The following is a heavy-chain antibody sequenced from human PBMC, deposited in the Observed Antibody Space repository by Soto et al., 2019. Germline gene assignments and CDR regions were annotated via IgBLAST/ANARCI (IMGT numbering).Heavy chain of an antibody. D-gene: IGHD1-26*01. CDR2: IYYSGNT. Sequence: SETLSLTCTVSGGSISSYYWSWIRQPPGKGLEWIGYIYYSGNTNYNPSLKSRVTISVDTSKNQFSLKLSSVTAADTAVYYCGRDQTGRPHLHHWGRGNLVTVSS. CDR1: GGSISSYY. J-gene: IGHJ4*02. V-gene: IGHV4-59*01. CDR3: GRDQTGRPHLHH.